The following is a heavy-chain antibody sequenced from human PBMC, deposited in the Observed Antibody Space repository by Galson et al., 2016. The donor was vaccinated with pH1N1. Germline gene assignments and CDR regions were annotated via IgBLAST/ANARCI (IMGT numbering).Heavy chain of an antibody. D-gene: IGHD4-11*01. CDR2: IDWDDDK. J-gene: IGHJ4*02. V-gene: IGHV2-70*01. CDR3: ARSDNDYINVDY. Sequence: PALVKPTQTLTLTCTVSGFSLSTTGMCVSWIRQPPGKALEWLALIDWDDDKYYSTSLKTRLTLSKDASKKQVVLTMTNMDPVDTATYFCARSDNDYINVDYWGQGTPVTVSS. CDR1: GFSLSTTGMC.